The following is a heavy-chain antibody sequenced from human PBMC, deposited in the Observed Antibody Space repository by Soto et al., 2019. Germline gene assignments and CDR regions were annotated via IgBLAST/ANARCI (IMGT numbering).Heavy chain of an antibody. V-gene: IGHV3-23*01. Sequence: EVQLLESGGGLVQPGGSLRLSCAASGFTFSSYAMSWVRQAPGKGLEWVSAISGSGGSTYYADSVKGRFTISRDNSKNTPVSEKNRLGGGEKGVYYRGEGGPAAGGGYFDYWGQGTLVTVSS. J-gene: IGHJ4*02. CDR2: ISGSGGST. CDR3: GEGGPAAGGGYFDY. D-gene: IGHD3-10*01. CDR1: GFTFSSYA.